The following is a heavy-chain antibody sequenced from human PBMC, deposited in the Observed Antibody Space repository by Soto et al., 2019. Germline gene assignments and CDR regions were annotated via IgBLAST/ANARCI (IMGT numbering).Heavy chain of an antibody. D-gene: IGHD6-6*01. CDR2: INPNSGGT. Sequence: GASVKVSCKASGYTFTGYYMHWVRQAPGQGLEWMGWINPNSGGTNYAQRFQGRVTMTRDTSISTAYMELSRLRSDDTAVYYCARGRRIAARPYPTNNWFDPWGQGTLVTVSS. CDR1: GYTFTGYY. J-gene: IGHJ5*02. V-gene: IGHV1-2*02. CDR3: ARGRRIAARPYPTNNWFDP.